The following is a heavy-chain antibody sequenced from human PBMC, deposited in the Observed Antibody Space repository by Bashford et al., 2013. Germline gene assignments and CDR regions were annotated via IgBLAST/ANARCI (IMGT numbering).Heavy chain of an antibody. Sequence: SETLSLTCSVSGDSVSGSSWSWIRQPPGEGLEWIGYVYHSGDTYYKPSLRSRVTVSVDTSKNQFSLRLSSVTAADTAVYYCARIAASNTGXLDYWGQGTLVTVSS. CDR1: GDSVSGSS. V-gene: IGHV4-59*02. J-gene: IGHJ4*02. CDR2: VYHSGDT. CDR3: ARIAASNTGXLDY. D-gene: IGHD5-18*01.